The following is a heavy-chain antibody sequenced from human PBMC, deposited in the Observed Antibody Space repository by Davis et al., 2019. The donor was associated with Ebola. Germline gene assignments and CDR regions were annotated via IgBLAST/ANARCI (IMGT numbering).Heavy chain of an antibody. D-gene: IGHD3-3*01. CDR2: IYYSGST. J-gene: IGHJ6*03. Sequence: PSETLSLTCTVSGGSISSHYWSWIRQPPGKGLEWIGYIYYSGSTNYNPSLKSRVTISVDTSKNQFSLKLSSVTAADTAVYYCARLLDFWSGYYYYYYMDVWGKGTTVTVSS. V-gene: IGHV4-59*08. CDR1: GGSISSHY. CDR3: ARLLDFWSGYYYYYYMDV.